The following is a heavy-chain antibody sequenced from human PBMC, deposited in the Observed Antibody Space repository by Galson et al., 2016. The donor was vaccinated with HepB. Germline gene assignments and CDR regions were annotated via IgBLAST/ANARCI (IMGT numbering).Heavy chain of an antibody. J-gene: IGHJ6*02. D-gene: IGHD2-21*01. CDR1: GGSVTSYY. CDR2: IHYSGHT. CDR3: ATTHITLRPGYNGMDV. Sequence: SETLSLTCTVSGGSVTSYYWSWIRQPPGKGLEWIGFIHYSGHTNNNPSLKSRVTLSVDMSKNQLSLRLSSVTAADTAVCYCATTHITLRPGYNGMDVWGQGTTVTVSS. V-gene: IGHV4-59*02.